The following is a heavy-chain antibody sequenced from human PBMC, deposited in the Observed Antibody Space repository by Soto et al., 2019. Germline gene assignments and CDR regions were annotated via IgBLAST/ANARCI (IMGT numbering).Heavy chain of an antibody. V-gene: IGHV1-2*04. CDR3: ARGVIRGSRYYYMDV. Sequence: ASVKVSCKASGYTFTGYYMHWVRQAPGQGLEWMGWINPNSGGTNYAQKFQGWVTMTRDTSISTAYMELSRLRSDDTAVYYCARGVIRGSRYYYMDVWGKGTTVTVSS. D-gene: IGHD3-16*01. CDR1: GYTFTGYY. CDR2: INPNSGGT. J-gene: IGHJ6*03.